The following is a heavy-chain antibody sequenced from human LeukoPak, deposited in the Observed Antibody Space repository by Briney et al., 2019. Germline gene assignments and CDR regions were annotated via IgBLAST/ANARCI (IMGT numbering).Heavy chain of an antibody. CDR3: ARGPLAMGWYFDL. CDR1: GGSISSYY. CDR2: IYYSGST. Sequence: PSETLSLTCTVSGGSISSYYWSWIRQPPGKGLEWIGYIYYSGSTNYNPSLKSRVTISVDTSKNQFSLKLSSVTAADTAVYYCARGPLAMGWYFDLWGRGTLVTVSS. V-gene: IGHV4-59*01. J-gene: IGHJ2*01. D-gene: IGHD2-2*01.